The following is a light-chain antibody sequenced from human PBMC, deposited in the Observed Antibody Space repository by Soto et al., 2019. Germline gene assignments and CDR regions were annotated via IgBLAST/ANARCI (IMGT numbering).Light chain of an antibody. CDR2: GAS. J-gene: IGKJ1*01. V-gene: IGKV3-20*01. Sequence: PGARATLSCRASQSLSSSYLAWYQQRPDQAPRLLIYGASSRATGIPDRFSGSGSGTDFTLTISSLEPEDFAVYYCQQYGSSPPTFGQGTKVEI. CDR1: QSLSSSY. CDR3: QQYGSSPPT.